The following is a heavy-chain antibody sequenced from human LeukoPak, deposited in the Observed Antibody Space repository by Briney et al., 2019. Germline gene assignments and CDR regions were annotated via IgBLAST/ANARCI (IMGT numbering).Heavy chain of an antibody. CDR2: IYYSGST. V-gene: IGHV4-59*01. CDR1: GGSISSNN. D-gene: IGHD2-15*01. J-gene: IGHJ5*02. Sequence: NPSETLSLTCGVSGGSISSNNWSWIRQPPGKGLEWIGYIYYSGSTNYNPSLKSRVTISVDTSKNQFSLKLSSVTAADTAMYYCARDRYCSGGSCSRQYNWFDPWGQGTLVTVSS. CDR3: ARDRYCSGGSCSRQYNWFDP.